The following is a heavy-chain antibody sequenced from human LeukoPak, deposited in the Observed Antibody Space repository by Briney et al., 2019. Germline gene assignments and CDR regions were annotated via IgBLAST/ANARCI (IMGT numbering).Heavy chain of an antibody. J-gene: IGHJ5*02. D-gene: IGHD6-19*01. CDR1: GYTFTSYY. V-gene: IGHV1-46*01. CDR3: ARAAKLGGWYGDNWFDP. Sequence: GASVKVSCKASGYTFTSYYMHWVRQAPGQGLEWMGIINPSGGSTSYAQKFQGRVTMTRDTSTSTVYMELSSLRSEDTAVYYCARAAKLGGWYGDNWFDPWGPGTLVTVSS. CDR2: INPSGGST.